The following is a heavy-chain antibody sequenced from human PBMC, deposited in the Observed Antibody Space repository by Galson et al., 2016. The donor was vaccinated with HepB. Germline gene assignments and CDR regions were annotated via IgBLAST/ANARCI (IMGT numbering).Heavy chain of an antibody. CDR3: ARDYGDSNSYFNY. J-gene: IGHJ4*02. CDR1: GFTFNNFG. CDR2: ISSDGIDK. Sequence: SLRLSCAASGFTFNNFGLHWVRQAPGKGLEWVSRISSDGIDKYYADSVKGRFTISRDNSKNTVFLQMNSVRLEDTAVYYCARDYGDSNSYFNYWGQGTLVTVSS. D-gene: IGHD4-17*01. V-gene: IGHV3-30*03.